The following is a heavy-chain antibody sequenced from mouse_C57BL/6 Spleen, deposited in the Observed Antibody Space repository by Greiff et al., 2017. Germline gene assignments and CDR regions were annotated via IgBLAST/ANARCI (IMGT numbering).Heavy chain of an antibody. CDR3: TPYGSNWYFDV. Sequence: DVKLVESGAELVRPGASVKLSCTASGFNIKDDYMHWVKQRPEQGLEWIGWIDPENGDTEYASKFQGKATITADTSSNTAYLQLSSLTSEDTAVYYCTPYGSNWYFDVWGTGTTVTVSS. V-gene: IGHV14-4*01. CDR1: GFNIKDDY. J-gene: IGHJ1*03. D-gene: IGHD1-1*01. CDR2: IDPENGDT.